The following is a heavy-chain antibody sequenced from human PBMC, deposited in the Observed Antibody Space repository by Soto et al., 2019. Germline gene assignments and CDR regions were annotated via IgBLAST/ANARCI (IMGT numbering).Heavy chain of an antibody. CDR1: GYTFTSYY. Sequence: QVQLVQSGAEVKKPGASVKVSCKASGYTFTSYYMHWVPQAPGQGLERMGIINPSGGRTSYAQKFQGRVTMTRDTSTSTVYMELSSLRSEDTAVYYCALSIAARPGYYYGMDVWGQGTTVTVSS. J-gene: IGHJ6*02. V-gene: IGHV1-46*01. D-gene: IGHD6-6*01. CDR2: INPSGGRT. CDR3: ALSIAARPGYYYGMDV.